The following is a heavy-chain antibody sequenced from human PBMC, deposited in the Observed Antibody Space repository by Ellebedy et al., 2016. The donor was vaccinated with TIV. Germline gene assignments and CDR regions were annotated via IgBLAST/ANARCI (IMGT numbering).Heavy chain of an antibody. CDR3: ARAGFLEWLVLDY. V-gene: IGHV4-59*01. J-gene: IGHJ4*02. CDR2: IHYTGST. CDR1: GGSISSDY. D-gene: IGHD3-3*01. Sequence: MPSETLSLTCTVSGGSISSDYWSWIRQPPGKGLELIAFIHYTGSTNYNPSLKSRVTISVDTSKNLFSLKMRFVTAADTAVYYCARAGFLEWLVLDYWGQGALVTVSS.